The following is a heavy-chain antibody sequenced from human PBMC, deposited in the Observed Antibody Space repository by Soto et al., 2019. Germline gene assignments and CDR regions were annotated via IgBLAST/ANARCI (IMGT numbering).Heavy chain of an antibody. CDR2: ISHDGNK. V-gene: IGHV3-30-3*01. D-gene: IGHD3-22*01. CDR1: GFTFSGYV. CDR3: AREDESSGYAGTFQH. J-gene: IGHJ1*01. Sequence: QVQLVESGGDVVQPGRSLRLSCAVSGFTFSGYVFHWVRQIPGKGLEWVGLISHDGNKHYADSVTDRFTISRDNSKNEVYLEMSSLRVEDTALYYCAREDESSGYAGTFQHWGQGTLVTVSP.